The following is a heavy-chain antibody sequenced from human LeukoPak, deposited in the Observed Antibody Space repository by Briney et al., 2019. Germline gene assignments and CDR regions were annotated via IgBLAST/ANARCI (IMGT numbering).Heavy chain of an antibody. CDR2: IIPIFGTA. V-gene: IGHV1-69*05. CDR3: ARDGSYDILTGYLPLDY. J-gene: IGHJ4*02. CDR1: GGTFSSYA. D-gene: IGHD3-9*01. Sequence: SVKVSCKASGGTFSSYAISWVRQAPGQGLEWMGRIIPIFGTANYAQKFQGRVTITTDESTSTAYMELSSLRSEVTAVYYCARDGSYDILTGYLPLDYWGQGTLVTVSS.